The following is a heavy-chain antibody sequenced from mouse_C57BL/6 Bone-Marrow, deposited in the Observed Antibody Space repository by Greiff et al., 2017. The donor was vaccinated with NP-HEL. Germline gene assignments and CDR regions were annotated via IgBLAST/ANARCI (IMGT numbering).Heavy chain of an antibody. CDR2: IDPENGDT. CDR1: GFNIKDAY. Sequence: VQLQQSGAELVRPGASVKLSCTASGFNIKDAYMHWVKQRPEQGLEWIGWIDPENGDTEYASKFQGKATITAYTSSNTAYLQLSSLTSEDTAVYYCTTWGTYWYFDVWGTGTTVTVSS. CDR3: TTWGTYWYFDV. D-gene: IGHD3-3*01. V-gene: IGHV14-4*01. J-gene: IGHJ1*03.